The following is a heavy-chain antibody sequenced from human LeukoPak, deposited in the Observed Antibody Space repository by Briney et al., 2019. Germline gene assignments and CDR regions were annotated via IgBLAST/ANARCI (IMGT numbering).Heavy chain of an antibody. V-gene: IGHV1-3*01. J-gene: IGHJ6*02. CDR3: ARVGATKERVYYGMDA. CDR1: GYTFTSYA. CDR2: INAGNGNT. Sequence: ASVKVSCKASGYTFTSYAMHWVRQAPGQRLEWMGWINAGNGNTKYSQKFQGRVTITRDTSASTAHMELSSLRSEDTAVYYCARVGATKERVYYGMDAWGQGTTVTVSS. D-gene: IGHD1-26*01.